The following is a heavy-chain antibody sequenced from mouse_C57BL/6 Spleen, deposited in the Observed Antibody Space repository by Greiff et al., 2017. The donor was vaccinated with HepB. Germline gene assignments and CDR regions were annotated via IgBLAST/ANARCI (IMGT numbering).Heavy chain of an antibody. CDR3: ARFNYVNYFDY. CDR2: IDPSDSET. D-gene: IGHD2-1*01. Sequence: QVQLKQPGAELVRPGSSVKLSCKASGYTFTSYWMHWVKQRPIQGLEWIGNIDPSDSETHYNQKFKDKATLTVDKSSSTAYMQLSSLTSEDSAVYYCARFNYVNYFDYWGQGTTLTVSS. J-gene: IGHJ2*01. CDR1: GYTFTSYW. V-gene: IGHV1-52*01.